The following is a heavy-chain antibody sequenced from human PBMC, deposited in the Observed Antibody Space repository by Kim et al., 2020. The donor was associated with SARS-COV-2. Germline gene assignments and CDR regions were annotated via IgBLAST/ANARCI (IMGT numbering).Heavy chain of an antibody. J-gene: IGHJ6*02. CDR1: GGSISSYY. Sequence: SETLSLTCTVSGGSISSYYWSWIRQPPGKGLEWIGYIYYSGSTNYNPSLKSRVTISVDTSKNQFSLKLSSVTAADTAVYYCARDRYCSGGSCSTRTWYYYGMDVWGQGTTVTVSS. CDR3: ARDRYCSGGSCSTRTWYYYGMDV. CDR2: IYYSGST. D-gene: IGHD2-15*01. V-gene: IGHV4-59*01.